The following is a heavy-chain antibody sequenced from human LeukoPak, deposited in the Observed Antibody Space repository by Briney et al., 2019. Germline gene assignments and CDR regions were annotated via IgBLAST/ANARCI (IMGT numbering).Heavy chain of an antibody. CDR1: GDSIRRYY. V-gene: IGHV4-59*01. Sequence: SETLSLTCSVSGDSIRRYYWSWIRQPPGKGLEWIGYIYYSGATNYNPSLKSRVTMSVDTSKNQFSLNLSSVTAADTALYYCARALRDSNYGWFDPWGQGTLVTVSS. CDR3: ARALRDSNYGWFDP. CDR2: IYYSGAT. J-gene: IGHJ5*02. D-gene: IGHD4-11*01.